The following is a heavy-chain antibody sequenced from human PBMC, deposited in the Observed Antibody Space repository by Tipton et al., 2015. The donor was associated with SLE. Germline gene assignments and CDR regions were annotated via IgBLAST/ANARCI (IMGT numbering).Heavy chain of an antibody. CDR2: IYYSGST. CDR1: GGSISSSSYY. Sequence: LRLSCTVSGGSISSSSYYWGWIRQPPGKGLEWIGSIYYSGSTYYNPSLKSRVTISVDTSKNQFSLKLSSVTAADTAMYYCARHRGMVQGVIVPFEYWGQGTLVTVSS. CDR3: ARHRGMVQGVIVPFEY. V-gene: IGHV4-39*07. D-gene: IGHD3-10*01. J-gene: IGHJ4*02.